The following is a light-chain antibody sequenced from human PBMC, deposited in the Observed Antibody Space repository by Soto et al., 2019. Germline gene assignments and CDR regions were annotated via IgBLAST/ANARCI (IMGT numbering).Light chain of an antibody. CDR2: AAS. CDR3: QQASSFPPT. CDR1: QSISSY. J-gene: IGKJ5*01. Sequence: DIQMTQSPSSLSASVGDRVTITCRASQSISSYLNWYQQKPGKAPKLLIYAASSLQSGVPSRFSGSGSGTAFTLTISSLQPEDFATYYCQQASSFPPTFGQGTRLEIK. V-gene: IGKV1-39*01.